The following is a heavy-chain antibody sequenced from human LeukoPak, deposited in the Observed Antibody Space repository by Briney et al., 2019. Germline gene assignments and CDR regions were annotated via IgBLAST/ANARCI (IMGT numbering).Heavy chain of an antibody. CDR1: GDSISDYY. CDR3: ARDLVVVPAVMGTRDAFDV. J-gene: IGHJ3*01. V-gene: IGHV4-4*07. D-gene: IGHD2-2*01. Sequence: SETLSLTCTVSGDSISDYYWSWIRQPAGGGLEWIGRIYTTEKTDYNPSLKSRVTISVDTSKNQLSLKLNSVTAADTAIYYCARDLVVVPAVMGTRDAFDVWGQGTIVTVSA. CDR2: IYTTEKT.